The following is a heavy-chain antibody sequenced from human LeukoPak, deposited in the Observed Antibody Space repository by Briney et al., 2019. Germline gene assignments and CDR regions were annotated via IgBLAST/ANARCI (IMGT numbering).Heavy chain of an antibody. Sequence: GGSLRLSCAASGFTFSSYSMNWVRQAPGKGLEWVSSISSSSSYIYYADSVKGRFTISRDNAKNSLYLQMNSLRAEDTAVYYCARLLYYYGSGSYYIQTYYFDYWGQGTLVTVSS. D-gene: IGHD3-10*01. CDR3: ARLLYYYGSGSYYIQTYYFDY. V-gene: IGHV3-21*01. J-gene: IGHJ4*02. CDR1: GFTFSSYS. CDR2: ISSSSSYI.